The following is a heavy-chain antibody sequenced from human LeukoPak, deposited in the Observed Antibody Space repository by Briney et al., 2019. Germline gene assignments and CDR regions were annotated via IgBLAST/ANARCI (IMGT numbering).Heavy chain of an antibody. D-gene: IGHD6-13*01. CDR1: GYTFTGYY. CDR2: INLNSGGT. J-gene: IGHJ4*02. V-gene: IGHV1-2*02. CDR3: ARDVGYSSSWYLDY. Sequence: ASVKVSFTASGYTFTGYYMHWVRQAPAPGLEWMGWINLNSGGTNYAQKFQGRVTMTRDTSISTAYMELSRLRSDDTAVYYCARDVGYSSSWYLDYWGQGTLVTVSS.